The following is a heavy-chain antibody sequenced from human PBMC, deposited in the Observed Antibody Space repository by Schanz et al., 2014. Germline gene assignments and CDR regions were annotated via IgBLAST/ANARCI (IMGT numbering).Heavy chain of an antibody. Sequence: EVQLVESGGGLIQPGGSLRLSCVASGFTVSSNYMSWVRQAPGKGLEWVSVIYSDGRTYYGDSVKGRFTISRDNSKNTLYLRMISLRAEDTAMFYCAREIPAGGHFDYWGQGTLVTVSS. D-gene: IGHD2-15*01. J-gene: IGHJ4*02. V-gene: IGHV3-66*03. CDR3: AREIPAGGHFDY. CDR2: IYSDGRT. CDR1: GFTVSSNY.